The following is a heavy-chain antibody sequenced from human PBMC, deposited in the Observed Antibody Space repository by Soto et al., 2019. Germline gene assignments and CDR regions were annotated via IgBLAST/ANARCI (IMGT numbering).Heavy chain of an antibody. V-gene: IGHV3-30-3*01. J-gene: IGHJ3*02. Sequence: GGSLRLSCAASGFPFRSYAFHWVRQAPGKGLEWVAVISYDGTKKYFAGTVQGRFTISRDYSQNTVNLQMNSLRPEDTAVYYFSRVRNWIPRNDAFDIWGQGTMVTVSS. CDR3: SRVRNWIPRNDAFDI. CDR1: GFPFRSYA. CDR2: ISYDGTKK. D-gene: IGHD2-2*03.